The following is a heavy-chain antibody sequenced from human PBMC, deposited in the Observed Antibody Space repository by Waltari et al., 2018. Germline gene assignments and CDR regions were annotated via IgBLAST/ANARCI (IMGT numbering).Heavy chain of an antibody. J-gene: IGHJ6*02. D-gene: IGHD2-2*03. Sequence: QVLLVQSGAEVPKPVASVTVSYMASGYPFKRSGISWVRQATGQGFEWMGWSSAYNGHTQYVGEFQGRVTMTTDTSTTTTYMELRSLRFDDTAVYYCARDGSDRSYGMDVWGQGTTVTVSS. CDR1: GYPFKRSG. CDR3: ARDGSDRSYGMDV. V-gene: IGHV1-18*01. CDR2: SSAYNGHT.